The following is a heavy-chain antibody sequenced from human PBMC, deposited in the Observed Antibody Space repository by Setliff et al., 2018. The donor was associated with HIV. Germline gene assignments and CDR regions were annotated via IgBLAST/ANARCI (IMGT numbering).Heavy chain of an antibody. D-gene: IGHD3-9*01. CDR2: INHSGST. Sequence: PSETLSLTCAVYGGSFSGYYWGWIRQPPGKGLEWIGEINHSGSTSYNPSLKIRVSISVDTSKNQFSLRLSSVTAADSAVYYCARLYYAISTAYVDGFDSWGQGTLVTVSS. CDR3: ARLYYAISTAYVDGFDS. J-gene: IGHJ4*02. CDR1: GGSFSGYY. V-gene: IGHV4-34*01.